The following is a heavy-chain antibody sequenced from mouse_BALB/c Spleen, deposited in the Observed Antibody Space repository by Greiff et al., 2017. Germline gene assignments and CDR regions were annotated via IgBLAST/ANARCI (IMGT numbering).Heavy chain of an antibody. CDR1: GYSITSGYY. CDR2: ISYDGSN. D-gene: IGHD2-3*01. Sequence: EVKLVESGPGLVKPSQSLSLTCSVTGYSITSGYYWNWIRQFPGNKLEWMGYISYDGSNNYNPSLKNRISITRDTSKNQFFLKLNSVTTEDTATYYCASGGYYPFAYWGQGTLVTVSA. V-gene: IGHV3-6*02. J-gene: IGHJ3*01. CDR3: ASGGYYPFAY.